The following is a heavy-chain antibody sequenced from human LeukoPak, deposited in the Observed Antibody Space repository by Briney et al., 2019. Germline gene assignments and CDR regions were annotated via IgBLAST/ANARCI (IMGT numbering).Heavy chain of an antibody. V-gene: IGHV3-30*04. Sequence: GGSLRLSCAASGFTFSNYIMHWVRQAPGKGLDWVAVILENGSHQYYADSVKGRFTISRDNSKNTLFLQMNSLRAEDTAVYYCAKELWSEELLWDYWGQGTLVTVSS. CDR2: ILENGSHQ. D-gene: IGHD1-26*01. J-gene: IGHJ4*02. CDR1: GFTFSNYI. CDR3: AKELWSEELLWDY.